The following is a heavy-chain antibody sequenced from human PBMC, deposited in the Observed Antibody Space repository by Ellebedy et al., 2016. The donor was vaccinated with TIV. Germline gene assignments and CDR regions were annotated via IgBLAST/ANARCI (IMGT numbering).Heavy chain of an antibody. CDR2: ISGSGGST. Sequence: GESLKISXAASGFTFSSYAMHWVRQAPGKGLEWVSAISGSGGSTYYADSVKGRFTISRDNSKNTLYLQMNSLRAEDTAVYYCAKDEDTMIVVVLGAFDIWGQGTMVTVSS. V-gene: IGHV3-23*01. D-gene: IGHD3-22*01. CDR1: GFTFSSYA. CDR3: AKDEDTMIVVVLGAFDI. J-gene: IGHJ3*02.